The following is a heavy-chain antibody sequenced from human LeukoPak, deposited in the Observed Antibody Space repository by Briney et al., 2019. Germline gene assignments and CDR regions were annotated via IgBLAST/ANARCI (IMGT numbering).Heavy chain of an antibody. D-gene: IGHD3-16*01. V-gene: IGHV1-18*01. J-gene: IGHJ3*02. CDR3: ARGEVLGYDLTAFDI. Sequence: ASVKVSCKASGYTFTSYGISWVRQAPGQGLEWMGWISAYNGNTNYAQKLQGRVTMTTDTSTSTAYMELRSLGSDDTAVYYCARGEVLGYDLTAFDIWGQGTMVTVSS. CDR1: GYTFTSYG. CDR2: ISAYNGNT.